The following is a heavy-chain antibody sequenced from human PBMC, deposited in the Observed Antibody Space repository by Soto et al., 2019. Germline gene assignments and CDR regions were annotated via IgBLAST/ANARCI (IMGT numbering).Heavy chain of an antibody. V-gene: IGHV4-39*01. J-gene: IGHJ4*02. CDR1: GGSISRCDYY. Sequence: SETLSLTCTVSGGSISRCDYYWCWVRHPPGKGLAWIGSICSSGSTYYNPSLKSRVTISVDTSNNQFSLRLSSVTAADTAVYYCARHRRETGTYAQPLDYWGQGTLVTVSS. CDR3: ARHRRETGTYAQPLDY. CDR2: ICSSGST. D-gene: IGHD1-1*01.